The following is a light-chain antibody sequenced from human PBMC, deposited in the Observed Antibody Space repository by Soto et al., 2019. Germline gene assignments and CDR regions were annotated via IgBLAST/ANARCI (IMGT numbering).Light chain of an antibody. J-gene: IGKJ1*01. CDR2: KAS. V-gene: IGKV1-5*03. CDR3: QQYNAYPWT. CDR1: QSISSW. Sequence: DIQMTQSPSTLSASVGDRVTITCRASQSISSWLAWYQQKPGKAPKLLIYKASTLESGVPSNFSGSGSWTEFTLTIGSLQPEDVATYYCQQYNAYPWTFGQGTKVDVK.